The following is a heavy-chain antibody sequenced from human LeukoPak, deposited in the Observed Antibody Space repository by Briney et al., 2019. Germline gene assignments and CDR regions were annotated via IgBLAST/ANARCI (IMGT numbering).Heavy chain of an antibody. CDR1: GFTFSDYY. J-gene: IGHJ3*02. D-gene: IGHD4-17*01. V-gene: IGHV3-11*04. CDR2: ISSNGNTV. CDR3: ARGLTTVTTYAFDI. Sequence: GGSLRLSCAGSGFTFSDYYMSWIRQAPGKGLEWVSYISSNGNTVYNANSVKGRFTISRDNAKNSLYLQMNSLRAEDTAVYYCARGLTTVTTYAFDIWGQGTMVTVSS.